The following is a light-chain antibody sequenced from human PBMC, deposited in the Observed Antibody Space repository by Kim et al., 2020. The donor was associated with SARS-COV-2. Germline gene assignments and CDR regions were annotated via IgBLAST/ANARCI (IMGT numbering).Light chain of an antibody. CDR2: AAS. J-gene: IGKJ3*01. Sequence: ASIGDRVTSTCRASQDISSWVAWYQQKPGKAPKLLIFAASSLQSGVPSRFSGSGSGTEFTLTISNLQPEDFATYFCQQAYSFLFTFGPGTKVDIK. V-gene: IGKV1-12*02. CDR3: QQAYSFLFT. CDR1: QDISSW.